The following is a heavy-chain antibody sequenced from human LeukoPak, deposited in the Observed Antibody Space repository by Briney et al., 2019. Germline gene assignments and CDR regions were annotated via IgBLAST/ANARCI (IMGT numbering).Heavy chain of an antibody. J-gene: IGHJ6*03. CDR1: GYTFTSYG. CDR2: ISAYNGNT. D-gene: IGHD6-13*01. CDR3: ARDLDDVPVAAAGTAYYYMDV. Sequence: ASVKVSCKASGYTFTSYGISWVRQAPGQGLEWMGWISAYNGNTNYAQKLQGRVTMTTDTSTSTAYMELRSLRSDDTAVYYCARDLDDVPVAAAGTAYYYMDVWGKGTTVTVSS. V-gene: IGHV1-18*01.